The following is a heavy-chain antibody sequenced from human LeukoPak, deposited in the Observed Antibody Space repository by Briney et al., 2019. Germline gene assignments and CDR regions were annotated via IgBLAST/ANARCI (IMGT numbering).Heavy chain of an antibody. CDR3: ARSIYYDVLSGPNYYYYMDV. CDR1: GGSMRSYY. Sequence: SETLSLTCTVSGGSMRSYYWSWIRQPPGRGLEWIGYIYYSGSTNYNPSLKSRVTISVDTSKNQFSLKLSSVTAADTAEYYCARSIYYDVLSGPNYYYYMDVWGKGTTVTVSS. V-gene: IGHV4-59*01. J-gene: IGHJ6*03. D-gene: IGHD3-3*01. CDR2: IYYSGST.